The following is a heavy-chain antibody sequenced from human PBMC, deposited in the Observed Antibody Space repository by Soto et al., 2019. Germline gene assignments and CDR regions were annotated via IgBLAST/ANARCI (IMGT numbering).Heavy chain of an antibody. V-gene: IGHV5-51*01. D-gene: IGHD2-15*01. CDR1: GYSFTSYW. CDR3: ARPDCSGGSCYPYHFDY. J-gene: IGHJ4*02. CDR2: IYPGDSDT. Sequence: GESLKISCKGSGYSFTSYWIGWVRQMPGKGLEWMGIIYPGDSDTRYSPSFQGQVTISADKSISTAYLQWSSLKASDTAMYYCARPDCSGGSCYPYHFDYWGQGTLVTVSS.